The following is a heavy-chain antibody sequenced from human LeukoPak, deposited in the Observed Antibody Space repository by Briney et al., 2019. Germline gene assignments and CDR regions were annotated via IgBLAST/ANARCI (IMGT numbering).Heavy chain of an antibody. Sequence: GGSLRLSCAASGFTFSSYAMSWVRQAPGKGLEWVSAISGSGGSTYYADSVKGRFTISRDNSKNTLYLQMNSLGAEDTAVYYCAKSIPSTPMRATDYWGQGTLVTVSS. CDR2: ISGSGGST. CDR1: GFTFSSYA. D-gene: IGHD2-2*01. V-gene: IGHV3-23*01. J-gene: IGHJ4*02. CDR3: AKSIPSTPMRATDY.